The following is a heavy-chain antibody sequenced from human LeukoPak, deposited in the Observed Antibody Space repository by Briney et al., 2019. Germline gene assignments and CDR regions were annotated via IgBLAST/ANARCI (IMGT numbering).Heavy chain of an antibody. CDR2: IYYSGST. V-gene: IGHV4-39*01. CDR1: GGSISSSSYY. J-gene: IGHJ5*02. CDR3: ARHVEYDILTGYYTLANWFDP. D-gene: IGHD3-9*01. Sequence: PSETLSLTCTVSGGSISSSSYYWGWIRQPPGKRLEWIGSIYYSGSTYYNPSLKSRVTISVDTSKNQFSLKLSSVTAADTAVYYCARHVEYDILTGYYTLANWFDPWGQGTLVTVSS.